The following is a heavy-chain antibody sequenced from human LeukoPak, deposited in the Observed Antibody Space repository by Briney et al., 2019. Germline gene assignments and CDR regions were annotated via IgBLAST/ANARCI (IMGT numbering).Heavy chain of an antibody. Sequence: GGSLRHSCAASGFTFSSYAMSWVRQAPGKGLEWVSAISGSGGSTYYADSVKGRYTISRDNSKNTLYLQMNSLRAEDTAVYYCAKGSWIQLWLIDYWGQGTLVTVSS. V-gene: IGHV3-23*01. CDR2: ISGSGGST. J-gene: IGHJ4*02. CDR1: GFTFSSYA. D-gene: IGHD5-18*01. CDR3: AKGSWIQLWLIDY.